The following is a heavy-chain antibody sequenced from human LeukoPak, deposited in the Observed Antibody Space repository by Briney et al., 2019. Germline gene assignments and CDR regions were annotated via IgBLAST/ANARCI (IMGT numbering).Heavy chain of an antibody. CDR3: ARGFPDSSSLDY. V-gene: IGHV1-2*02. Sequence: ASVKVSCKASGYTFTGYYMHWVRQAPGQGGEWMGWINPNSGGTNYAQKFQGRVTMTRDASISTAYMELSRLRSDDTAVYYCARGFPDSSSLDYWGQGTLVTVSS. CDR2: INPNSGGT. CDR1: GYTFTGYY. J-gene: IGHJ4*02. D-gene: IGHD6-6*01.